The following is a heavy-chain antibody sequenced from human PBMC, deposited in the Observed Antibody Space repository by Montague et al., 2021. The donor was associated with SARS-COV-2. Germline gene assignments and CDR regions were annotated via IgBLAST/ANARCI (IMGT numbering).Heavy chain of an antibody. CDR1: AGAIRDTDYF. J-gene: IGHJ5*02. CDR2: IYYSGXX. D-gene: IGHD3-16*01. V-gene: IGHV4-39*01. CDR3: ARHRDNLGSLNWFAP. Sequence: ETLSLTCTVSAGAIRDTDYFWGWIRQPPGKGLEWIGSIYYSGXXXHXXXLKXRVTISVDTSKNQFSLKLSSVTAADTAVYFCARHRDNLGSLNWFAPWGQGTLVTVSS.